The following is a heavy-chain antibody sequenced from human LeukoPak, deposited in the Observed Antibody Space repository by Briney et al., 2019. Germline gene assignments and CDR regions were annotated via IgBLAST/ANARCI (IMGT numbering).Heavy chain of an antibody. CDR1: GGSISSYY. CDR2: IYYSGST. CDR3: ARGIAEYYYDSSGYYPYYFDY. Sequence: PSETLSLTCTVSGGSISSYYWSWIRQPPGKGLEWIGYIYYSGSTSYNPSLKSRVTISVDTPKNQFSLKLSSVTAADTAVYYCARGIAEYYYDSSGYYPYYFDYWGQGTLVTVSS. V-gene: IGHV4-59*08. D-gene: IGHD3-22*01. J-gene: IGHJ4*02.